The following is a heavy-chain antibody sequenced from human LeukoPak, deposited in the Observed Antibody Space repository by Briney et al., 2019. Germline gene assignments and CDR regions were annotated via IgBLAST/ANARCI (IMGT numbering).Heavy chain of an antibody. V-gene: IGHV3-48*02. CDR3: ARDIGYDSAEYFDY. J-gene: IGHJ4*02. Sequence: GGSLRLSCAASGFTFSSYSMNWVRQAPGKGLEWVSYISSSSSSTIYYADSVKGRFTISRDNAKNSLYLQMNSLRDEDTAVYYCARDIGYDSAEYFDYWGQGTLVTVSS. CDR1: GFTFSSYS. CDR2: ISSSSSSTI. D-gene: IGHD3-22*01.